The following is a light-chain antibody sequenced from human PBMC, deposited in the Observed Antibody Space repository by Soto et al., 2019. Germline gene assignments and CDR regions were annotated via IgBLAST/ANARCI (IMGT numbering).Light chain of an antibody. Sequence: AIQFTQSPSSLSASAAHSVNITFRSSQGISSALAWYQQTPGRAPKLLIYDASTLESGVPSRFSGSRSGTDFTLTVSSLQTEDFATYYCQQFDDYPLTFGPGTKVDIK. CDR3: QQFDDYPLT. CDR1: QGISSA. CDR2: DAS. V-gene: IGKV1D-13*01. J-gene: IGKJ3*01.